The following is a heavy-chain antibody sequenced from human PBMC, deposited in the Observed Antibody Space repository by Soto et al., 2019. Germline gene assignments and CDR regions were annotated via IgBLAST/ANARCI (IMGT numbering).Heavy chain of an antibody. CDR2: ISAYNGNT. D-gene: IGHD6-19*01. CDR1: GYTFTSYG. J-gene: IGHJ4*02. V-gene: IGHV1-18*01. CDR3: ARSVRKSFYSSGQQPYDY. Sequence: QVQLVQSGAEVKKPGASVKVSCKASGYTFTSYGISWVRQAPGQGLEWMGWISAYNGNTNYAQKLQGRVTMTTDTSTSTAYMELRSLRSDDTAVYYCARSVRKSFYSSGQQPYDYWGQGTLVTVSS.